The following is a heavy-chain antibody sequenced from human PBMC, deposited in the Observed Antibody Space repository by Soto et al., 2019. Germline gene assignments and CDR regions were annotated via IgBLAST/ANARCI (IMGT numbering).Heavy chain of an antibody. V-gene: IGHV5-51*01. Sequence: EVQLVQSGAEVKKPGESLKISCKGSGYSFTSYWIGWVRQMPGKGLEWMGIIYPGDSDTRYSPSFPGQVTISADKSISTAYLQWSSLKASYTAMYYCARIDGSSSGWYGNYYFDYWGQGTLVTVSS. CDR3: ARIDGSSSGWYGNYYFDY. CDR2: IYPGDSDT. CDR1: GYSFTSYW. D-gene: IGHD6-19*01. J-gene: IGHJ4*02.